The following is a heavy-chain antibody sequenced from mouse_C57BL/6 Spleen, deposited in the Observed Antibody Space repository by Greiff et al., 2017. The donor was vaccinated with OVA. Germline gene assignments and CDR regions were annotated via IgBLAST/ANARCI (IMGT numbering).Heavy chain of an antibody. CDR3: ASSGVTTYYFDY. J-gene: IGHJ2*01. Sequence: VQLQQSGPELVKPGASVKISCKASGYAFSSPWMNWVKQRPGKGLEWIGRIYPGDGDTNYNGKSKGKATLTAAKSSSTAYMQLSSLTSEDSAVYFCASSGVTTYYFDYWGQGTTLTVSS. V-gene: IGHV1-82*01. CDR2: IYPGDGDT. D-gene: IGHD2-2*01. CDR1: GYAFSSPW.